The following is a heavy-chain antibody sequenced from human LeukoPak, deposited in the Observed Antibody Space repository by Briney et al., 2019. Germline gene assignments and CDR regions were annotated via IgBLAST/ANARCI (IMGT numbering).Heavy chain of an antibody. Sequence: PSETLSLTCTVSGYSISSGYYWGWIRQPPGKRLEWIGEINHSGSTNYNPSLKSRVTISVDTSKNQFSLKLSSVTAADTAVYYCARDDTTVTTSWGQGTLVTVSS. J-gene: IGHJ4*02. CDR1: GYSISSGYY. D-gene: IGHD4-17*01. CDR2: INHSGST. CDR3: ARDDTTVTTS. V-gene: IGHV4-38-2*02.